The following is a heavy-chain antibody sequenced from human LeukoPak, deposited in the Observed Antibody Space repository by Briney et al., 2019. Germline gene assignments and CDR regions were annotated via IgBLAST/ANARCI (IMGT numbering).Heavy chain of an antibody. J-gene: IGHJ4*02. CDR1: GFTFSTYW. V-gene: IGHV3-7*01. Sequence: PGGSLRLSCAASGFTFSTYWMSWVRQPPGKGLEWVANIKHDVRERYFVESVKDRFTISRDNAKNSLHPQMNSLRAEDTAVYYCARVGTAEGTLEDYWGQGALVTVSS. CDR2: IKHDVRER. D-gene: IGHD6-13*01. CDR3: ARVGTAEGTLEDY.